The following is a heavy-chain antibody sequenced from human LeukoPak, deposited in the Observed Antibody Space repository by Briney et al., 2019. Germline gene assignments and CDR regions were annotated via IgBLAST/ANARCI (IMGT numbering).Heavy chain of an antibody. CDR2: ISYDGSNE. CDR1: GFTFSTYG. J-gene: IGHJ4*02. V-gene: IGHV3-30*18. CDR3: AKEFNRGLPDY. D-gene: IGHD2-21*01. Sequence: GGSLRISCAASGFTFSTYGMHWVRQAPGKGLEWVAVISYDGSNEYYADSVKGRFTISRDNSKNTLYLQMSSLRAEDTAVYYCAKEFNRGLPDYWGQGTLVTVPS.